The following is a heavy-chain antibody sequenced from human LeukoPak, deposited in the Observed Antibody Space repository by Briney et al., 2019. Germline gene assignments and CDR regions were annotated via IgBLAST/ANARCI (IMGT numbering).Heavy chain of an antibody. V-gene: IGHV4-59*11. CDR2: IYYSGST. J-gene: IGHJ6*03. Sequence: PSETLSLTCTVSGDSISGHYWSWIRQPPGKGLEWIGYIYYSGSTNYNPSLRSRVAISVDTSKNQFSLELSSVTAADTAVYYCARLHADTTLTPYYYYIYVWGKGTTVTVSS. CDR3: ARLHADTTLTPYYYYIYV. D-gene: IGHD1-1*01. CDR1: GDSISGHY.